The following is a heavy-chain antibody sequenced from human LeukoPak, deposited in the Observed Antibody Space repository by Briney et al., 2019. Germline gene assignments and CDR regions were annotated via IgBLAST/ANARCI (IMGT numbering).Heavy chain of an antibody. CDR1: GRSISGYY. V-gene: IGHV4-34*01. CDR3: TRGNILSGYCFDF. Sequence: SETLSLTCAVYGRSISGYYWSWIRQPPGKGLEWVGEIHYTGATSYNPSLKIRATISIETSKNQVSLKLSSVTAADTAVYYCTRGNILSGYCFDFWGQGALVTVSS. D-gene: IGHD3-9*01. J-gene: IGHJ4*02. CDR2: IHYTGAT.